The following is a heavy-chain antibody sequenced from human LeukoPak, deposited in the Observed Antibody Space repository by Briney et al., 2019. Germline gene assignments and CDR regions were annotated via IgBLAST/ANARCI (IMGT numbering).Heavy chain of an antibody. CDR2: IHSGGTT. V-gene: IGHV3-53*01. J-gene: IGHJ4*02. CDR1: GFTVSNNY. CDR3: ARDSDSGYGPLAS. Sequence: GGSLRLSCAASGFTVSNNYMSWVRQAPGKGLEWVSVIHSGGTTNYADSVQGRFTISRDNSKTTVYLHMNSLRAEDTAVYYCARDSDSGYGPLASWGQGTLVTVSS. D-gene: IGHD5-12*01.